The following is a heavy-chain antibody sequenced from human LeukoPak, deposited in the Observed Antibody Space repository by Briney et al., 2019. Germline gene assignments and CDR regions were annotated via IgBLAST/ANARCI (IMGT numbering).Heavy chain of an antibody. CDR1: GGSISSYY. Sequence: SETLSLTCTVSGGSISSYYWSWIRQPPGKGLEWIGYIYYSGSTNYNPSLKSRVTISVDTSKNQFSLKLSSVTATDTAVYYCARTILWFGEFPDAFDIWGQGTMVTASS. D-gene: IGHD3-10*01. CDR3: ARTILWFGEFPDAFDI. J-gene: IGHJ3*02. CDR2: IYYSGST. V-gene: IGHV4-59*01.